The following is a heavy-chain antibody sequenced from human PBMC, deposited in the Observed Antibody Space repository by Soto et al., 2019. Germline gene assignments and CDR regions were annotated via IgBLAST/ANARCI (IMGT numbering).Heavy chain of an antibody. D-gene: IGHD6-19*01. CDR1: GFTFSSYV. Sequence: EVQLLQSGGGLVQPGGSLRLSCAASGFTFSSYVMSWVRQAPGKGLEWVSSISDSATSTYYTDSVKGGFSISRDNSKNTMYLQMNSLRAEDTAIYYCAKDICAYSSGSCYFDYWGQGTLVTVSS. CDR2: ISDSATST. J-gene: IGHJ4*02. V-gene: IGHV3-23*01. CDR3: AKDICAYSSGSCYFDY.